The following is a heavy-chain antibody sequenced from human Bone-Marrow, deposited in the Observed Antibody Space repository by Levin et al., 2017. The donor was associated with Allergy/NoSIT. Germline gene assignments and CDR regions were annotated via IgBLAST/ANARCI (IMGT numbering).Heavy chain of an antibody. Sequence: PGGSLRLSCAASGFTFDDYAMHWVRQAPGKGLEWVSGISWNSGSIGYADSVKGRFTISRDNAKNSLYLQMNSLRAEDTALYYCAKVGRNSYDYYGMDVWGQGTTVTVSS. J-gene: IGHJ6*02. CDR2: ISWNSGSI. CDR1: GFTFDDYA. V-gene: IGHV3-9*01. D-gene: IGHD4-23*01. CDR3: AKVGRNSYDYYGMDV.